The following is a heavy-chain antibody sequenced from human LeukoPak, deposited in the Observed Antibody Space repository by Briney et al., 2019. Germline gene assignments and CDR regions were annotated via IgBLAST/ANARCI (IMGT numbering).Heavy chain of an antibody. D-gene: IGHD6-19*01. J-gene: IGHJ6*02. CDR1: GGSISSGGYY. V-gene: IGHV4-61*08. Sequence: SETLSLTCTVSGGSISSGGYYWSWIRQHPGKGLEWIGYIYYSGSTNYNPSLKSRVTISVDTSKNQFSLKLSSVTAADTAVYYCARGAGRLYGMDVWGQGTTVTVSS. CDR3: ARGAGRLYGMDV. CDR2: IYYSGST.